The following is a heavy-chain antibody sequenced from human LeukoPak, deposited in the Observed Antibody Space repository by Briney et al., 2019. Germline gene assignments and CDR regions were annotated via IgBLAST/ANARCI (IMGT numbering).Heavy chain of an antibody. Sequence: PSQTLSLTCTVSGGSISSGGYYWSRIRQHPGKGLEWIGYIYYSGSTYYNPSLKSRVTISVDTSKNQFSLKLSSVTAADTAVYYCARDRGGITMVRGVITNYYYGMDVWGQGTTVTVSS. CDR1: GGSISSGGYY. D-gene: IGHD3-10*01. CDR2: IYYSGST. CDR3: ARDRGGITMVRGVITNYYYGMDV. V-gene: IGHV4-31*03. J-gene: IGHJ6*02.